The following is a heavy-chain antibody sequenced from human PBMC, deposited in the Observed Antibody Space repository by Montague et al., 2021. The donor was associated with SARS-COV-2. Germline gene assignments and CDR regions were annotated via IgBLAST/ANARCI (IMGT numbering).Heavy chain of an antibody. D-gene: IGHD3-3*01. V-gene: IGHV4-38-2*02. CDR3: ARDVRYYDFWSGRAQTSPDY. CDR2: IYHSGST. J-gene: IGHJ4*02. CDR1: GYFISSGYY. Sequence: SETLSLTCTVSGYFISSGYYWGWILQPPGKGLEWIGSIYHSGSTYYNPSLKSRVTISVDTSKNQFSLKLSSVTAADTAVYYCARDVRYYDFWSGRAQTSPDYWGQGTLVTVSS.